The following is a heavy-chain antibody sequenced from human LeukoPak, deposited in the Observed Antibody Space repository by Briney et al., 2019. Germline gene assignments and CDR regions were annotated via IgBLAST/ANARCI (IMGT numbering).Heavy chain of an antibody. V-gene: IGHV3-7*01. CDR2: IKQDGSEK. CDR3: ARDGIAVAGTDAFDI. Sequence: PGGSLRLSCAASGFTFSSYWMSWVRQAPGKGLEWVANIKQDGSEKYYADSVKGRFTISRDNSKNTLYLQMNSLRAEDTAVYYCARDGIAVAGTDAFDIWGQGTMVTVSS. CDR1: GFTFSSYW. D-gene: IGHD6-19*01. J-gene: IGHJ3*02.